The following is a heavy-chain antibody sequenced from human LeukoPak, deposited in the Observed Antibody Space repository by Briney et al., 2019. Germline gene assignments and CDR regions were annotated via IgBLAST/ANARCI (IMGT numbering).Heavy chain of an antibody. CDR2: INHSEST. V-gene: IGHV4-34*01. J-gene: IGHJ5*02. CDR3: ARGRRNPSYCSSTSCRPRPGDNWFDP. CDR1: GGSFSGYY. Sequence: PSETLSLTCAVYGGSFSGYYWSWIRQPPGKGLEWIGEINHSESTNYNPSLKSRVTISVDTSKNQFSLKLSSVTAADTAVYYCARGRRNPSYCSSTSCRPRPGDNWFDPWGQGTLVTVSS. D-gene: IGHD2-2*01.